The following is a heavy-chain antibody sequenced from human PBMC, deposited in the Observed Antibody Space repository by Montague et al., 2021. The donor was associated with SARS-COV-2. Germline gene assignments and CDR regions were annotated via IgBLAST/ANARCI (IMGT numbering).Heavy chain of an antibody. J-gene: IGHJ4*02. D-gene: IGHD3-22*01. CDR1: GGSFSGYY. CDR3: ARGWGYYDNSGYLLFDY. CDR2: INHSGST. V-gene: IGHV4-34*01. Sequence: SETLSLTCAVYGGSFSGYYWSWIRQPPGKGLEWIGEINHSGSTNYNPSLKSRVTISVDTSKNQFSLKLSSVTAADTAVYYCARGWGYYDNSGYLLFDYWGQGTLVTVSS.